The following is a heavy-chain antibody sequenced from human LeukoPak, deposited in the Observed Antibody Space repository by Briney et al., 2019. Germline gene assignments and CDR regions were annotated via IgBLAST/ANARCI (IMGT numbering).Heavy chain of an antibody. CDR2: ITGSGGST. V-gene: IGHV3-23*01. J-gene: IGHJ4*02. D-gene: IGHD1-26*01. Sequence: GGSLRLSYATSGFTFITYAMNWVRQAPGKGLEWVSVITGSGGSTYYADSVKGRFTISRDNSKNTVYLQMNSLRAEDTAVYYCVKVGLVGATNSDEPAYFDYWGQGALVTVSS. CDR3: VKVGLVGATNSDEPAYFDY. CDR1: GFTFITYA.